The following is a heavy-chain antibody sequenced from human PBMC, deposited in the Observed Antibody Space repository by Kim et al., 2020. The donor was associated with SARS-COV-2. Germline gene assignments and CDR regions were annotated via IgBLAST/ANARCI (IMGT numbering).Heavy chain of an antibody. Sequence: KGRFTRARDNSKNTLYLQMKSLRAEDTAVYYCARDAYYDFWSGPGHYMDVWGKGTTVTVSS. V-gene: IGHV3-30*07. J-gene: IGHJ6*03. CDR3: ARDAYYDFWSGPGHYMDV. D-gene: IGHD3-3*01.